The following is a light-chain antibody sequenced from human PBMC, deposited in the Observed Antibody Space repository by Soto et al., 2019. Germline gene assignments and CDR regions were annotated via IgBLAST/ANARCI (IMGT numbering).Light chain of an antibody. CDR2: GAS. J-gene: IGKJ5*01. Sequence: EIVMTQSPATLSVSPGERATLSCRASQSVSSNLAWYQQKPGQAPRLLIYGASTRATGIPARFSGSGSGTEFTLTISSLQSEDFAVYYCQQYNNWLLTSGEGTRLEIK. V-gene: IGKV3-15*01. CDR3: QQYNNWLLT. CDR1: QSVSSN.